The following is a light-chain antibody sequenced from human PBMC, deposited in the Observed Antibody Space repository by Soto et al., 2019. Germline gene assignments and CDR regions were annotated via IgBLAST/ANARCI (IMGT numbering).Light chain of an antibody. CDR2: DAT. J-gene: IGKJ1*01. CDR1: QPIRDW. CDR3: QQYESYSNT. Sequence: DVQLIQSPSTLSASIGDRVTITCRVSQPIRDWVAWYQQKPGKAPKLLIYDATSSDSGVPSRFSGSGSETEFTLTISSLQPGDFATYYCQQYESYSNTFVQGTRVEL. V-gene: IGKV1-5*01.